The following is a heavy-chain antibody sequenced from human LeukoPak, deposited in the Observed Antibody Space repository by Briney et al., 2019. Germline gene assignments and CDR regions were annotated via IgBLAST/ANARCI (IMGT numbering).Heavy chain of an antibody. D-gene: IGHD3-3*01. J-gene: IGHJ5*02. CDR2: ISSSGST. Sequence: PSETLSLTCTVSSGSISGSSSSSYWSWVRQPAGKGLEWIGRISSSGSTNYNPSLKSRVTVSVDTSKNRFSLKLTSVTAADTAIYYCARHATFGVVPWFDPWGQGTLVTVSS. V-gene: IGHV4-61*02. CDR1: SGSISGSSSSSY. CDR3: ARHATFGVVPWFDP.